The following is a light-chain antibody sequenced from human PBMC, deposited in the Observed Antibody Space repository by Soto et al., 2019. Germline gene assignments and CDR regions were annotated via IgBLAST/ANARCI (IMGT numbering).Light chain of an antibody. V-gene: IGKV1-27*01. CDR2: AAS. J-gene: IGKJ1*01. Sequence: DIQMTQSPSSLSASVGDRVTITCRASQGISNYLAWYQQKPGKVPQLLIYAASTLQSGVPSGFSGSGSGTDFPLTISRLQPEDVANYYCQNYNSAPGTFGQGTKVEIK. CDR3: QNYNSAPGT. CDR1: QGISNY.